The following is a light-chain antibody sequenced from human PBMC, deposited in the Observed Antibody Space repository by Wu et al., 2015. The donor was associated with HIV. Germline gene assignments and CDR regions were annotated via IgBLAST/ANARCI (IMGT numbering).Light chain of an antibody. V-gene: IGKV1-13*02. CDR2: DAS. CDR1: QDISTY. J-gene: IGKJ5*01. Sequence: AIQLTQSPSSLSASIGDRVNITCRASQDISTYLAWYQQTPGKAPRVLIYDASTLQSGVSSRFSGSGSGADFTLTISGLQREDFAVYFCQQLNSFPSTFGQGRRLEI. CDR3: QQLNSFPST.